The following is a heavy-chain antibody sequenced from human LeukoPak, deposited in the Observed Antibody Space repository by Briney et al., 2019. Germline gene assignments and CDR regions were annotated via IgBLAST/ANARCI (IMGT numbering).Heavy chain of an antibody. CDR1: GFTFDDYG. V-gene: IGHV3-20*04. J-gene: IGHJ4*02. CDR3: ARGDRGYAESLY. CDR2: IDWSGGRT. D-gene: IGHD5-12*01. Sequence: GGSLRLSCAASGFTFDDYGMSWVRQAPGKGLEWVSGIDWSGGRTAYADSVKGRSTISRDNAKNSLSLQVSSLRAEDTALYYCARGDRGYAESLYWGQGTLVVVSA.